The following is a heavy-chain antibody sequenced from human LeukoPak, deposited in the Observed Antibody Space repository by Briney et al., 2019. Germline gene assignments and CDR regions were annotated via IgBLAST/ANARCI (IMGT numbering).Heavy chain of an antibody. CDR3: AKDPTGVLRYFDWL. Sequence: GGSLRLSCAASGFTFSSYAMSWVRQAPGKGLEWVSAISGSGGSTYYADSVKGRFTISRDNSKNTLYLQMNSLRAEDTAEYYCAKDPTGVLRYFDWLWGQGTLVTVSS. V-gene: IGHV3-23*01. D-gene: IGHD3-9*01. J-gene: IGHJ4*02. CDR2: ISGSGGST. CDR1: GFTFSSYA.